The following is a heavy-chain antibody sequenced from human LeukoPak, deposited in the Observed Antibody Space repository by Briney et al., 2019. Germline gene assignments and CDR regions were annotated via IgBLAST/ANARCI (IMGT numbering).Heavy chain of an antibody. J-gene: IGHJ4*02. V-gene: IGHV3-7*01. CDR1: GFTFSSHA. CDR2: IKEDGSEK. Sequence: GGSLRLSCAASGFTFSSHAMGWVRQAPGEGLEWVANIKEDGSEKYYVDSVKGRFTISRDSAKNSVSVQMNSLRAEDTAVYYCARGPYCDSTSCQSFFDYWGQGALVTVSS. CDR3: ARGPYCDSTSCQSFFDY. D-gene: IGHD2-2*01.